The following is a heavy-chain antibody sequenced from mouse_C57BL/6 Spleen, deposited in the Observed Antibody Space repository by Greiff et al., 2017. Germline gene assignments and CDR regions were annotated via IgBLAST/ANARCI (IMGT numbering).Heavy chain of an antibody. CDR2: ISGGGGNT. Sequence: EVQLVESGGGLVKPGGSLKLSCAASGFTFSSYTMSWVRQTPEKRLEWVATISGGGGNTYYPDSGKGRFTISRDNAKNTLYLQMSSLRSEDTALYYCSIRRDYYGSRGDYFDYWGQGTTLTVSS. D-gene: IGHD1-1*01. CDR1: GFTFSSYT. CDR3: SIRRDYYGSRGDYFDY. J-gene: IGHJ2*01. V-gene: IGHV5-9*01.